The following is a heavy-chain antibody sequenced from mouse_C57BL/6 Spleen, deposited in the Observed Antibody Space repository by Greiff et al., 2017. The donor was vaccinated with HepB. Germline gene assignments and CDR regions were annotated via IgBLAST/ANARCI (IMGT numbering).Heavy chain of an antibody. Sequence: EVKLVESGGGLVKPGGSLKLSCAASGFTFSDYGMHWVRQAPEKGLEWVAYISSGSSTIYYADTVKGRFTISRDNAKNTLFLQMTSLRSEDTAMYYCARPRELYYAMDYWGQGTSVTVSS. CDR2: ISSGSSTI. V-gene: IGHV5-17*01. CDR3: ARPRELYYAMDY. J-gene: IGHJ4*01. CDR1: GFTFSDYG.